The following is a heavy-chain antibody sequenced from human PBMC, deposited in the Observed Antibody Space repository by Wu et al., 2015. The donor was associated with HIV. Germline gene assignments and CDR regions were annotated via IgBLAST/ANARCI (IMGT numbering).Heavy chain of an antibody. CDR3: ARIMKLEHAFDI. Sequence: QVQLMQSGAEVKKPGASVKVSCKASGYTFTNYDISWVRQAPGQGLEWMGWISVYNGNTNYAQKLQDRVTMTIHTSTSTAYMELRSLRSDDTAVYYCARIMKLEHAFDIWGQGTMVIVSS. CDR2: ISVYNGNT. V-gene: IGHV1-18*01. D-gene: IGHD3-3*01. CDR1: GYTFTNYD. J-gene: IGHJ3*02.